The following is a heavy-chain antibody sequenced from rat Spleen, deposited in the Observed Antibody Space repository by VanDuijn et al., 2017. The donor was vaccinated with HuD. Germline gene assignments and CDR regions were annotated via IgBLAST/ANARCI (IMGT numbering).Heavy chain of an antibody. D-gene: IGHD1-2*01. J-gene: IGHJ2*01. Sequence: EVQLVESGGGLVQPGRSLKLSCAASGFTFSNYDMAWVRQAPTKGLEWVASISTSGGSTYYRDSVKGRFTISRDNAKSILYLQMGSLGSGDTATYYCATGITLVWGRGVMVTVSS. CDR3: ATGITLV. CDR1: GFTFSNYD. V-gene: IGHV5-27*01. CDR2: ISTSGGST.